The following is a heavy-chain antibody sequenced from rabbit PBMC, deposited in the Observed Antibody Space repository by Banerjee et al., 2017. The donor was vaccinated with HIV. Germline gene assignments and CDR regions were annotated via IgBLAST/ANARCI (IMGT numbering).Heavy chain of an antibody. D-gene: IGHD4-1*01. V-gene: IGHV1S45*01. Sequence: QEQLEESGGDLVKPGRSLTLTCTASGFSFSDKYVMCWVRQAPGKGLEWIGCINTNSGNTVYASWAKGRFTISKTSSTTVTLQMTSLTAADTATYFCARGSTIDYFVLWGPGTLVTVS. CDR3: ARGSTIDYFVL. CDR2: INTNSGNT. J-gene: IGHJ4*01. CDR1: GFSFSDKYV.